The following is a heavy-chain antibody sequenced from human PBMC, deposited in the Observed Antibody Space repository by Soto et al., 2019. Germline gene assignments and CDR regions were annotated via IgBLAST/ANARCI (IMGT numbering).Heavy chain of an antibody. CDR2: ISYDGSNK. J-gene: IGHJ4*02. D-gene: IGHD6-6*01. Sequence: QVQLVESGGGVVQPGRSLRLSCAASGFTFSSYAMHWVRQAPGKGLEWVAVISYDGSNKYYADSVKGRFTISRDNSKNTLYLQMNGLRAEDTAVYYCARDPYSSSSGPLDYWGQGTLVTVSS. V-gene: IGHV3-30-3*01. CDR1: GFTFSSYA. CDR3: ARDPYSSSSGPLDY.